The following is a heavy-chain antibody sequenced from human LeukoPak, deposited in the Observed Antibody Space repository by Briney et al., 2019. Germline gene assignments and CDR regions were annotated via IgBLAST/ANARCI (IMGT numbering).Heavy chain of an antibody. V-gene: IGHV3-23*01. CDR1: GFTFSSYA. CDR3: TYYYDSSCYLDAFNI. D-gene: IGHD3-22*01. CDR2: ISGSGGST. J-gene: IGHJ3*02. Sequence: GASLRLSCAASGFTFSSYAMHWVRQAPGKGLEWVSAISGSGGSTYYADSVKGRFTISRDNSKNTLYLQMNSLRAEDTAVYYWTYYYDSSCYLDAFNICREGRIVTVSA.